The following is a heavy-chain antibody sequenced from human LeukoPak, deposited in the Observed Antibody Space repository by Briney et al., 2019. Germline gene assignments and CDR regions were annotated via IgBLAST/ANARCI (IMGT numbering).Heavy chain of an antibody. CDR1: GFTLSRHW. Sequence: GGSLRLSCAASGFTLSRHWMHWVRRAPGKGLEWVSAISSNGGGTFYADSVKGQFTISRDNSQNTLYLQMNSLRAEDTAIYYCAKHYGSGTYYNYLDYWGQGTLVTVSS. J-gene: IGHJ4*02. V-gene: IGHV3-23*01. CDR3: AKHYGSGTYYNYLDY. CDR2: ISSNGGGT. D-gene: IGHD3-10*01.